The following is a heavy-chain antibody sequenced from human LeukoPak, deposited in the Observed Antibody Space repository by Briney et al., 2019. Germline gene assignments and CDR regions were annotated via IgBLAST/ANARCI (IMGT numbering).Heavy chain of an antibody. Sequence: SETLSLTCTVSGGSISSGGHSWSWIRQPPGKGLEWIGYIYHSGSTYYNPSLKSRVTISVDRSKNQFSLKLSSVTAADTAVYYCAREYFDSSGYWDAFDIWGQGTMVTVSS. D-gene: IGHD3-22*01. CDR2: IYHSGST. J-gene: IGHJ3*02. CDR3: AREYFDSSGYWDAFDI. CDR1: GGSISSGGHS. V-gene: IGHV4-30-2*01.